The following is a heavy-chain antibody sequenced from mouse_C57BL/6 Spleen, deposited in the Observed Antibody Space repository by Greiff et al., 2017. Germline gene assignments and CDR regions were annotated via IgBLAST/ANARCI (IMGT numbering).Heavy chain of an antibody. CDR3: ARCVTTVVAHWYFDV. CDR1: GYTFTSYW. Sequence: QVQLQQPGAELVKPGASVKLSCKASGYTFTSYWMHWVKQRPGQGLEWIGMIHPNSGSTNYNEKFKSKATLTVDKSSSTAYMQLSSLTSEDSAVYYCARCVTTVVAHWYFDVWGTGTTVTVSS. V-gene: IGHV1-64*01. J-gene: IGHJ1*03. CDR2: IHPNSGST. D-gene: IGHD1-1*01.